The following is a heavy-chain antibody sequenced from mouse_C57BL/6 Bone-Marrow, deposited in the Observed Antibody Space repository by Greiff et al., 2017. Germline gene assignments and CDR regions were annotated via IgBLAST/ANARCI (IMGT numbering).Heavy chain of an antibody. J-gene: IGHJ3*01. Sequence: EVQRVESGGGLVKPGGSLKLSCAASGFTFSSYAMSWVRQTPEKRLEWVATISDGGSYTYYPDNVKGRFTLSRDNAKNNLYLQMSDLKSEDTAVYYCARDRSGYGWFAYWGQGTLVTVSA. V-gene: IGHV5-4*01. CDR1: GFTFSSYA. D-gene: IGHD3-2*02. CDR3: ARDRSGYGWFAY. CDR2: ISDGGSYT.